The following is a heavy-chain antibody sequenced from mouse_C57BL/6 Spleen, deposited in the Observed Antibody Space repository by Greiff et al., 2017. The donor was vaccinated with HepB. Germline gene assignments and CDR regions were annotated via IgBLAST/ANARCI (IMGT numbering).Heavy chain of an antibody. V-gene: IGHV1-81*01. J-gene: IGHJ1*03. Sequence: VQLQQSGAELARPGASVKLSCQASGYTFTSYGISWVKQRTGQGLEWIGEIYPRSGNTYYNEKFKGKATLTADKSSSTAYMELRSLTSEDSAVYFCARRNGDWYFDVWGTGTTVTVSS. CDR2: IYPRSGNT. CDR3: ARRNGDWYFDV. CDR1: GYTFTSYG.